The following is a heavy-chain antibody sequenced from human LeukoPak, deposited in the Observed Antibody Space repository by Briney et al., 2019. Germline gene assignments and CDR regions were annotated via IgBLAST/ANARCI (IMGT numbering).Heavy chain of an antibody. D-gene: IGHD5-18*01. CDR2: IYYLGST. CDR1: GGSISNY. J-gene: IGHJ6*03. Sequence: SETLSLTCTVSGGSISNYWSWIRQPPGKGLEWIAYIYYLGSTDYNPSLKSRVTISVDTSKNQFSLKLSSVTAADTAVYYCARDQTAMVSWGNYYYYYMDVWGKGTTVTVSS. V-gene: IGHV4-59*12. CDR3: ARDQTAMVSWGNYYYYYMDV.